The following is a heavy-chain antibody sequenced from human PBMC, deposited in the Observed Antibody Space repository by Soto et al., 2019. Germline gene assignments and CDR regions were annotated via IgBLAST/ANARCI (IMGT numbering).Heavy chain of an antibody. V-gene: IGHV3-15*01. Sequence: WGSLRLSCAASGFTFSNAWMSWVRQAPGKGLEWVGRIKSKTDGGTTDYAAPVKGRFTISRDDSKNTLYLQMNSLKTEDTAVYYCTTDLVPTPVDACDIWGQYTMVIVSS. D-gene: IGHD2-2*01. CDR1: GFTFSNAW. CDR2: IKSKTDGGTT. J-gene: IGHJ3*02. CDR3: TTDLVPTPVDACDI.